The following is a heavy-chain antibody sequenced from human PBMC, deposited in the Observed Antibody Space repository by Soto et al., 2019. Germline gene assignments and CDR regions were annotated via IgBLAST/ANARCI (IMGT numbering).Heavy chain of an antibody. J-gene: IGHJ4*02. CDR2: IDYSGRT. Sequence: QVQLQESGPGLVKPSETLSLTCTVSGGSISTYHWSWIRQPPGKGLEWIGYIDYSGRTNYNPSLKSRVTISIDTSKNQFSLKLSSVTAADTAVYYCARDGVGNNFDYWGQGTLVTVSS. CDR1: GGSISTYH. D-gene: IGHD3-3*01. CDR3: ARDGVGNNFDY. V-gene: IGHV4-59*12.